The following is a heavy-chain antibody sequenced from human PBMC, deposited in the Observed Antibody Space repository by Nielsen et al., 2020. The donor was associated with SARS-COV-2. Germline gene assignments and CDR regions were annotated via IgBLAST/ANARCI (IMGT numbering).Heavy chain of an antibody. CDR1: GFTFSSYD. J-gene: IGHJ2*01. D-gene: IGHD4-17*01. CDR2: IDAADDT. CDR3: ARGTPYGDFPYWYFDL. Sequence: GESLKISCAASGFTFSSYDMHWVRRATGKGLEWVSSIDAADDTYYPGSVKGRFTISRENAKNSLYLQMNSLRAGDTAVYYCARGTPYGDFPYWYFDLWGRGTLVTVSS. V-gene: IGHV3-13*01.